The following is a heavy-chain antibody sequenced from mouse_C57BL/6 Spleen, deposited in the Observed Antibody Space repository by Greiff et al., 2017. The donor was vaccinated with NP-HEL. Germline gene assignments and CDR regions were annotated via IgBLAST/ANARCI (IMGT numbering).Heavy chain of an antibody. CDR1: GYTFTSYW. CDR3: ASGSYYCSSYWYFDV. J-gene: IGHJ1*03. Sequence: QVQLQQPGAELVKPGASVKLSCKASGYTFTSYWMHWVKQRPGQGLEWIGMIHPSSGSTNYNEKFKSKATLTVDKSSSTAYMQLSSLTSEDSAVYSCASGSYYCSSYWYFDVWGTGTTVTVSS. CDR2: IHPSSGST. D-gene: IGHD1-1*01. V-gene: IGHV1-64*01.